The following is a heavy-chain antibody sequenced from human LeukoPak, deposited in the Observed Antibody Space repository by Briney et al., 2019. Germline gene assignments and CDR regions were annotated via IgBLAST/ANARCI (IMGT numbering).Heavy chain of an antibody. Sequence: NPSETLSLTCTVSGDSINSGTHYWSWIRQHPVKGLEWIAYIYYSGSTYYNPSLKSRVTTSVVTSKNHFSLELRSATAADTAVYYCARQDYSYYYMDVWGEGTTVTVSS. CDR2: IYYSGST. CDR1: GDSINSGTHY. J-gene: IGHJ6*03. V-gene: IGHV4-31*03. CDR3: ARQDYSYYYMDV.